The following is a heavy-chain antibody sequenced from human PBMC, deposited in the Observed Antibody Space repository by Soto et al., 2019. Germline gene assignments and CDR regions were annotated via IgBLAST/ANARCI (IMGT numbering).Heavy chain of an antibody. CDR2: ISAYNGNT. V-gene: IGHV1-18*04. CDR3: ERSPHESYFFSSDY. CDR1: GYTFTSYG. D-gene: IGHD1-26*01. Sequence: ASVKVSCKASGYTFTSYGISWVRQAPGQGLEWMGWISAYNGNTNYAQKLQGRVTMTTDTSTSTAYMERRSLRSDDTAVYYCERSPHESYFFSSDYWGQGTLVTVSS. J-gene: IGHJ4*02.